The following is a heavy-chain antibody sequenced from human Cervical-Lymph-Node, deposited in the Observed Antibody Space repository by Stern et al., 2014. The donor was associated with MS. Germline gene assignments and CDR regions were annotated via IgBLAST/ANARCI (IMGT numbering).Heavy chain of an antibody. Sequence: QVQLVQSGAEVKKSGSSVNVSCKTSGGIFRNHGFSWVRQAPGQGLEWMGAIIPTIGRTDYAQKFQGRVTITADESTTTVYMALVNLTYDDTAIYYCAKDDVGEVRGAAFDYWFDPWGQGTRVTVSS. CDR2: IIPTIGRT. D-gene: IGHD3-3*01. J-gene: IGHJ5*02. CDR3: AKDDVGEVRGAAFDYWFDP. CDR1: GGIFRNHG. V-gene: IGHV1-69*12.